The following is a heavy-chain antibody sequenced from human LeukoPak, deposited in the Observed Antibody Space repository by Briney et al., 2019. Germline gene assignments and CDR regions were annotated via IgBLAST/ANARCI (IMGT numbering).Heavy chain of an antibody. V-gene: IGHV1-69*04. CDR2: IIPIRDIT. Sequence: PVKVSCKASGGTFSSYGISWVREAPGQGLEWMKRIIPIRDITNHAQKFQGRRTITADKSTSTAYMGLSSLRCEDTAVYYCARCHYDIFSGAWFDPWGQGTLVTVSS. CDR3: ARCHYDIFSGAWFDP. J-gene: IGHJ5*02. CDR1: GGTFSSYG. D-gene: IGHD3-9*01.